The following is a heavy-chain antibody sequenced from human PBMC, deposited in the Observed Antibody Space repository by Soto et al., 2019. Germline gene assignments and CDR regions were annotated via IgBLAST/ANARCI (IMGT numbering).Heavy chain of an antibody. D-gene: IGHD3-3*01. V-gene: IGHV3-21*01. CDR3: ASGVDYDFWSGYIKDYYGMDV. J-gene: IGHJ6*02. CDR2: ISSSSSYI. CDR1: GFTFSSYS. Sequence: LRLSCAASGFTFSSYSMNWVRQAPGKGLEWVSSISSSSSYIYYADSVKGRFTISRDNAKNSLYLQMNSLRAEDTAVYYCASGVDYDFWSGYIKDYYGMDVWGQGTTVTVSS.